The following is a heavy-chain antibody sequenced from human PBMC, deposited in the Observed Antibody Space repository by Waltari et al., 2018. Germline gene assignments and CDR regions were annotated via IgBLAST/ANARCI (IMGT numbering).Heavy chain of an antibody. Sequence: QVQLQESGPGLVKPSETLSLPCAVSGYSISSGYYCGWIRQPPGKGLEWIGSIYHSGSTYYNPSLKSRVTISVDTSKNQFSLKLSSVTAADTAVYYCARYGGYSYGSPFDYWGQGTLVTVSS. CDR3: ARYGGYSYGSPFDY. V-gene: IGHV4-38-2*01. J-gene: IGHJ4*02. CDR2: IYHSGST. CDR1: GYSISSGYY. D-gene: IGHD5-18*01.